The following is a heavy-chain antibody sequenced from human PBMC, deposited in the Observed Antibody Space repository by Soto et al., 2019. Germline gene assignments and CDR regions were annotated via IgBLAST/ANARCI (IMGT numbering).Heavy chain of an antibody. CDR2: IYHSGST. D-gene: IGHD4-17*01. J-gene: IGHJ4*02. V-gene: IGHV4-38-2*01. Sequence: SETLSLTCAVSGYSISSGYYWGWIRQPPGKGLEWIGSIYHSGSTYYNPSLKSRVTISVDTSKNQFSLKLSSVTAADTAVYCCARVRMTTVTNLAYWGQGTLVTVSS. CDR1: GYSISSGYY. CDR3: ARVRMTTVTNLAY.